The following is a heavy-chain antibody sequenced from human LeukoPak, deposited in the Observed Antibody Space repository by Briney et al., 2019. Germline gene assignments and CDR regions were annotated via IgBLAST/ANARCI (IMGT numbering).Heavy chain of an antibody. CDR3: ARGGPVKSIYDPHWYDP. J-gene: IGHJ5*02. CDR2: INSDGSRI. CDR1: GFTFSSYW. D-gene: IGHD5/OR15-5a*01. Sequence: GGSLRLSCAASGFTFSSYWLHWLRQAPGKGLTWVSRINSDGSRINYADSVKGRFTSSRDNAKNTLYLQMNSLRVEDTAVYFCARGGPVKSIYDPHWYDPWGQGTLVTVSS. V-gene: IGHV3-74*01.